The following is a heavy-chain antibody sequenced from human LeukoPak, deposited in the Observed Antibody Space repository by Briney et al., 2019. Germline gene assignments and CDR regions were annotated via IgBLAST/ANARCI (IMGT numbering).Heavy chain of an antibody. J-gene: IGHJ4*02. Sequence: SQTLSLTCAISRDNVSSNSAAWSWIRQSPSRGLEWLGRTYYRSKWYNDYAVSVKSRITINPDTSKNQFSLHLKSVTPEDTAVYYCARDWGDGAGYDYWGQGTLVTVSS. D-gene: IGHD3-16*01. CDR1: RDNVSSNSAA. CDR3: ARDWGDGAGYDY. V-gene: IGHV6-1*01. CDR2: TYYRSKWYN.